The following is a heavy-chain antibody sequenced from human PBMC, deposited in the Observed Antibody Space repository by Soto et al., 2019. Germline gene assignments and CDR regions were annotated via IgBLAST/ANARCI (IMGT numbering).Heavy chain of an antibody. D-gene: IGHD3-3*01. V-gene: IGHV3-23*01. Sequence: GGSLRLSCAASGFTLTTYAMSWVRQAPGKGLEWVSSISGSGGTAYNVDSVKGRFTISRDNSKNTMYLQMNSLRAEDTAVYYCAKARHYVFLPAFGRDFDCGGQETPVPVSS. CDR1: GFTLTTYA. J-gene: IGHJ4*02. CDR2: ISGSGGTA. CDR3: AKARHYVFLPAFGRDFDC.